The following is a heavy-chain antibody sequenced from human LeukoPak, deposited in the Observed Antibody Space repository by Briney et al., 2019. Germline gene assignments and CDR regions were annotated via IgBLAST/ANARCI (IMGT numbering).Heavy chain of an antibody. J-gene: IGHJ5*02. CDR2: IYPGDSDT. CDR3: ARQVVYYDILTGYTRNWFDP. CDR1: GYSFTSYW. Sequence: GESLKISCKGSGYSFTSYWIGWVRPMPGKGLEWMGIIYPGDSDTRYSPSFQGQVTISADKSITTAYLQWSSLKASDTAMYYCARQVVYYDILTGYTRNWFDPWGQGTLVTVSS. D-gene: IGHD3-9*01. V-gene: IGHV5-51*01.